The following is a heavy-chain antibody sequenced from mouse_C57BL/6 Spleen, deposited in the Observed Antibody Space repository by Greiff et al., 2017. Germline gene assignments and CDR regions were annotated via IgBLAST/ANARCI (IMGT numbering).Heavy chain of an antibody. J-gene: IGHJ4*01. CDR1: GYTFTSYW. V-gene: IGHV1-55*01. Sequence: VQLQQPGAELVKPGASVKMSCKASGYTFTSYWITWVKQRPGQGLEWIGDIYPGSGSTNYNEKFKSKDTLTVDTSSSTAYIQLSSLTSEDPAVYYCARSRESSNVYYAMDYWGQVSSVTVSS. CDR2: IYPGSGST. CDR3: ARSRESSNVYYAMDY.